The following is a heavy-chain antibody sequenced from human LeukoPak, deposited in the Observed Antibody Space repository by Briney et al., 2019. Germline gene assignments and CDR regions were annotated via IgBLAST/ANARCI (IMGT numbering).Heavy chain of an antibody. CDR1: GGSISSSNW. D-gene: IGHD6-13*01. Sequence: PSGTLSLTCAVSGGSISSSNWWSWVRQPPGKGLEWIGEIYHSGSTNYNPSLKSRVTISVDKSKNQFSLKLSSVTAADTAVYYCARLGLAASGSRYFDYWGQGTLVTVSS. CDR2: IYHSGST. J-gene: IGHJ4*02. V-gene: IGHV4-4*02. CDR3: ARLGLAASGSRYFDY.